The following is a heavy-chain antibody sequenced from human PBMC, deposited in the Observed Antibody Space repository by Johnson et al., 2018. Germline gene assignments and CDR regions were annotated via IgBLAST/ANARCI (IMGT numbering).Heavy chain of an antibody. Sequence: QVQLVESGGGVVQPGRSLRLSCAASGFTFSSYAMHWVRQAPGKGLEWVAVISYDGSNKYYADSVKGRFTISRDNSKNTRYLQMNSLRAEDTAVYYCAKDPGTRTAQGDYYFYYMDGWDKGTTVTVSS. CDR1: GFTFSSYA. V-gene: IGHV3-30-3*01. CDR3: AKDPGTRTAQGDYYFYYMDG. J-gene: IGHJ6*03. D-gene: IGHD1-1*01. CDR2: ISYDGSNK.